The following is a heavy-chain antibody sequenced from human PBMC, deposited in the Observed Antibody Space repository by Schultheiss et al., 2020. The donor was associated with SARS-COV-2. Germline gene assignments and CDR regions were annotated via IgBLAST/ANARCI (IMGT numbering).Heavy chain of an antibody. CDR1: GGSFSGYY. D-gene: IGHD5-18*01. Sequence: GSLRLSCAVYGGSFSGYYWSWIRQPPGKGLEWIGEINHSGSTNYNPSLKSRVTISVDTSKNQFSLKLSSVTAADTAVYYCARAGNTAMAIDYWGQGTLVTVSS. J-gene: IGHJ4*02. CDR3: ARAGNTAMAIDY. CDR2: INHSGST. V-gene: IGHV4-34*01.